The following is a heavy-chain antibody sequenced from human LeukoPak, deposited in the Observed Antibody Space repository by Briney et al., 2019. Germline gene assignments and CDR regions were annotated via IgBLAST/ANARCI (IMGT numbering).Heavy chain of an antibody. J-gene: IGHJ5*02. D-gene: IGHD3-16*02. Sequence: SGGTLRLSCAASGFTFSSYDMSWIRQAPGKGLEWVSYISSSGSTIYYADSVKGRFTISRDNAKNSLYLQMNSLRAEDTAVYYCARGRLGGFIDDGGNWFDPWGQGTLVTVSS. CDR3: ARGRLGGFIDDGGNWFDP. CDR2: ISSSGSTI. V-gene: IGHV3-11*04. CDR1: GFTFSSYD.